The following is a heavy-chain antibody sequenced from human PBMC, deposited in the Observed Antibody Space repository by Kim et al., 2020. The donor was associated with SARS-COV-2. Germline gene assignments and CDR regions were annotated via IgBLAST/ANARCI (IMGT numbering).Heavy chain of an antibody. Sequence: ASVKVSCKASGYTFTSYAMHWVRQAPGQRLEWMGWINAGNGNTKYSQKFQGRVTITRDTSASTAYMELSSLRSEDTAVYYCARVPPLIYGGDWYFDLWGRGTLVTVSS. CDR3: ARVPPLIYGGDWYFDL. D-gene: IGHD4-17*01. CDR1: GYTFTSYA. J-gene: IGHJ2*01. V-gene: IGHV1-3*01. CDR2: INAGNGNT.